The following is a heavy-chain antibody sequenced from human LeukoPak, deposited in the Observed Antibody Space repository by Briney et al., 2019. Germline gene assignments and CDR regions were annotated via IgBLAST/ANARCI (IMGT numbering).Heavy chain of an antibody. J-gene: IGHJ2*01. CDR3: ARARSSYWYFDL. CDR1: GYTFTGYY. CDR2: INPNSGGT. V-gene: IGHV1-2*04. Sequence: ASVKVSCKASGYTFTGYYMHWVRQAPGQGLEWMGWINPNSGGTNYAQKFQGWVTMTRDTSISTAYMELSRLRSDDTAVYYCARARSSYWYFDLWGRGTLVTDSS.